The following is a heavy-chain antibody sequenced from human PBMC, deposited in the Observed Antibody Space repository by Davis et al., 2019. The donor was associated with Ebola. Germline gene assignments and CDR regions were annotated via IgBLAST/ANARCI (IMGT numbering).Heavy chain of an antibody. D-gene: IGHD2-2*01. CDR2: MNPNSGNT. V-gene: IGHV1-8*01. CDR3: ARSSSTSHYYYYGMDV. CDR1: GYTFTSYD. J-gene: IGHJ6*02. Sequence: ASVKVSCKASGYTFTSYDINWVRQATGQGLEWMGWMNPNSGNTGYAQKFQGRVTMTRNTSISTAYMELSSLRSEDTAVYYCARSSSTSHYYYYGMDVWGQGTTVTVSS.